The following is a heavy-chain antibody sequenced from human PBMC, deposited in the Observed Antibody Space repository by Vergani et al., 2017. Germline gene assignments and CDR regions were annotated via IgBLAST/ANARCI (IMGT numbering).Heavy chain of an antibody. CDR2: IQFDGSNQ. D-gene: IGHD3-16*01. Sequence: QVQLVESGGGVVQRGGSLRLSCATSGFTLSNYDMQWIRQGPGKVLEFVAFIQFDGSNQYYADSVKGRFTLSRDFSKNTLYLQMNSLRTYDTATYYCAKHFRGWGIDYWGQGTQVIV. J-gene: IGHJ4*02. CDR1: GFTLSNYD. CDR3: AKHFRGWGIDY. V-gene: IGHV3-30*02.